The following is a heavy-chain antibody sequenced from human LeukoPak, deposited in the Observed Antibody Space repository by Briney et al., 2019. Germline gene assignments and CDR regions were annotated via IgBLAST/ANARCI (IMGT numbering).Heavy chain of an antibody. CDR3: ARGAQPYSSSWYGKGFDP. Sequence: SQTLSLTCAISGDSVSSNSAAWNWIRQSPSRCLEWLGRTYYRSKCYNDYAVSVNSLITINPDTSKNQFSLQLNSVTPEETAVYYCARGAQPYSSSWYGKGFDPWGQGTLVTVSS. J-gene: IGHJ5*02. CDR2: TYYRSKCYN. V-gene: IGHV6-1*01. D-gene: IGHD6-13*01. CDR1: GDSVSSNSAA.